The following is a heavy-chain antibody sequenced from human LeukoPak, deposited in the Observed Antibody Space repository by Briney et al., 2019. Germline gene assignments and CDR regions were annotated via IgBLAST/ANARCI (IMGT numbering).Heavy chain of an antibody. CDR1: GFTFSSYG. V-gene: IGHV3-30*18. CDR2: ISYDGSNK. Sequence: PGGSLRLSCAASGFTFSSYGMHWVRQAPGKGLEWVAVISYDGSNKYYADSVKGRFTISRDNSKNTLYLQMNSLRAGDTAVYYCAKDRAWYYYYGMDVWGQGTTVTVSS. D-gene: IGHD3-10*01. J-gene: IGHJ6*02. CDR3: AKDRAWYYYYGMDV.